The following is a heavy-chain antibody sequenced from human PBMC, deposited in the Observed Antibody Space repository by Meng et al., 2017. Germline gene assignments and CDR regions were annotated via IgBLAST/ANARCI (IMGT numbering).Heavy chain of an antibody. J-gene: IGHJ6*02. CDR1: GYTFTSYG. V-gene: IGHV1-69*06. CDR2: IIPIFGTA. Sequence: SVKVSCKASGYTFTSYGISWVRQAPGQGLEWMGGIIPIFGTANYAQKFQGRVTITADKSTSTAYMELSSLRSEDTAVYYCARDLYNDCSGGSCYSDGMDVWGQGTTVTVSS. D-gene: IGHD2-15*01. CDR3: ARDLYNDCSGGSCYSDGMDV.